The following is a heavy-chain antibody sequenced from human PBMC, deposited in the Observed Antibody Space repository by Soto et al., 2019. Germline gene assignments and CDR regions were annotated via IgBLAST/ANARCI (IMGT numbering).Heavy chain of an antibody. Sequence: EVQLLESGGGLVQPGGSLRLSCAASGFTFSSYAMAWVRQAPGKGLEWVSTIRASGTSTYYADSVEGRFSISRDNSKNTLYLQMNSLRAEDTAVYYCAKEWSDARTREQSGLVDYWGQGALVTVSS. D-gene: IGHD2-8*01. V-gene: IGHV3-23*01. CDR3: AKEWSDARTREQSGLVDY. CDR2: IRASGTST. J-gene: IGHJ4*02. CDR1: GFTFSSYA.